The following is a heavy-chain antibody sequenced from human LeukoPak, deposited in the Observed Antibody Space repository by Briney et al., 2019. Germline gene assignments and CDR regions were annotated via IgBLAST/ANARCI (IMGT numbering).Heavy chain of an antibody. Sequence: SETLSLTCTVSGGSISSYYWGWIRQPPGKGLECIGTIYYTGSTYYNPSLKSRVTISIDTSKNQFSLKLTSVTAADTAVYYCATSPGSSSYFYAFDIWGQGTMVTVSS. J-gene: IGHJ3*02. CDR2: IYYTGST. CDR3: ATSPGSSSYFYAFDI. V-gene: IGHV4-39*01. D-gene: IGHD6-13*01. CDR1: GGSISSYY.